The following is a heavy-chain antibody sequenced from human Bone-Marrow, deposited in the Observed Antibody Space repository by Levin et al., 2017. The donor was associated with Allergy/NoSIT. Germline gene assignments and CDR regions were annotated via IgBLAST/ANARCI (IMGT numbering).Heavy chain of an antibody. CDR3: ARVRGVSGYSYGYYHYGMDV. V-gene: IGHV3-11*01. CDR1: GFTFSDYY. D-gene: IGHD5-18*01. J-gene: IGHJ6*02. CDR2: ISSSGSTI. Sequence: GGSLRLSCAASGFTFSDYYMSWIRQAPGKGLEWVSYISSSGSTIYYADSVKGRFTISRDNAKNSLYLQMNSLRAEDTAVYYCARVRGVSGYSYGYYHYGMDVWGQGTTVTVSS.